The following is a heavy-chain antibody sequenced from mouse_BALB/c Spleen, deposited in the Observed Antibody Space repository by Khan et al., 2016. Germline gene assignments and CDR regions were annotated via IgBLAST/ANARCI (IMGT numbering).Heavy chain of an antibody. CDR1: GYTFTNYG. CDR3: ARGVDWFAY. CDR2: INTNTGEP. V-gene: IGHV9-3*02. J-gene: IGHJ3*01. Sequence: QIQLVQSGPELKKPGETVKISCKASGYTFTNYGMSWVKQAPGKGLKWMGWINTNTGEPTYAEEFKGRFAFSLETSASTAYLQINNLKNEDTATYFCARGVDWFAYWGQGTLVTVSA.